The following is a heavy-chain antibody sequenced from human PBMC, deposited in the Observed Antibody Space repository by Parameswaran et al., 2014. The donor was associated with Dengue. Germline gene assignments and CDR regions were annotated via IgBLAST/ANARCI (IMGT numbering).Heavy chain of an antibody. CDR3: ARFDGSYEMDV. J-gene: IGHJ6*02. D-gene: IGHD1-26*01. V-gene: IGHV3-48*03. CDR2: ISSSGSTI. Sequence: VRQAPGKGLEWVSYISSSGSTIYYADSVKGRLTISRDNAKNSLYLQMNSLRAEDTAVYYCARFDGSYEMDVWGQGTTVTVSS.